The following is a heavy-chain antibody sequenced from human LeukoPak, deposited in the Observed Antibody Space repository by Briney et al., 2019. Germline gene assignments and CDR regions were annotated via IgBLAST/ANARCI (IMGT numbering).Heavy chain of an antibody. J-gene: IGHJ4*02. CDR1: GYTFTSYY. CDR3: ARDSRVSADY. V-gene: IGHV1-2*06. D-gene: IGHD2-8*01. CDR2: IDPKSGGT. Sequence: ASVKVSCKASGYTFTSYYIHWVRQAPGQGLEGLGRIDPKSGGTSFAHNFQGRVTMTTDTSISTVYTDLSSLRSDDTAVYYCARDSRVSADYWGQGTLVTVSS.